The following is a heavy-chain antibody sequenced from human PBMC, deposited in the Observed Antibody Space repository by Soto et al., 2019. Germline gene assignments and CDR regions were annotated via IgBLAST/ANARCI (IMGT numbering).Heavy chain of an antibody. Sequence: XESLRLSCAASGFIFSGFSMSWVRQAPGKGLEWVSTISGSGGSTYYADSVKGRFTISRDNSKNTLYLQMNSLRAEDTAVYYCAKVGRSGMDVWGQGTTVTVSS. J-gene: IGHJ6*02. CDR1: GFIFSGFS. CDR3: AKVGRSGMDV. CDR2: ISGSGGST. V-gene: IGHV3-23*01.